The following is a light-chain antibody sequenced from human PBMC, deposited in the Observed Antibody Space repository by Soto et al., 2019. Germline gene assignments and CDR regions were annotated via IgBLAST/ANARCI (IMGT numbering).Light chain of an antibody. Sequence: EIVMTQSPATLSVSPGERVTLSCRASQSVGTDLAWYQQKPGQAPRLPIYDASTGATVTPARFSGSGSGTEFALTISSLQSEDFAIYYCQQYSDWPPITFGQGTRLEIK. J-gene: IGKJ5*01. CDR1: QSVGTD. CDR2: DAS. V-gene: IGKV3-15*01. CDR3: QQYSDWPPIT.